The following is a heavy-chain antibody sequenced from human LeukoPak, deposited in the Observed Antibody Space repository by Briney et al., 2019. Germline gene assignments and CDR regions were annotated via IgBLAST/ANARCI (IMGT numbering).Heavy chain of an antibody. V-gene: IGHV4-59*01. D-gene: IGHD6-13*01. CDR3: ARDTAGTGH. J-gene: IGHJ4*02. CDR1: GVSISSYY. Sequence: SETLSLTCTVSGVSISSYYWSWIRQSPGKGLEWIGYIYYSGSTNYNPSLKSRVTISVDTSKNQFSLRLSSVTAADTAVYYCARDTAGTGHWGQGTLVTVSS. CDR2: IYYSGST.